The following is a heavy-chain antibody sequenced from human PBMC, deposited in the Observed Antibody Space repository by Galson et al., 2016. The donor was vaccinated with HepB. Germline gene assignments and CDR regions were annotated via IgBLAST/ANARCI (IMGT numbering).Heavy chain of an antibody. Sequence: CAISGDSVSSNSGAWNWIRQSPSRGLEWLGRTYYRSKYYNDYAVSVKSRITINPDTSKNQFSLQLNSVTAADTAVYYCARDSADSYDSSGPELGAYDIWGRGTMVTVSS. CDR3: ARDSADSYDSSGPELGAYDI. J-gene: IGHJ3*02. V-gene: IGHV6-1*01. CDR2: TYYRSKYYN. D-gene: IGHD3-22*01. CDR1: GDSVSSNSGA.